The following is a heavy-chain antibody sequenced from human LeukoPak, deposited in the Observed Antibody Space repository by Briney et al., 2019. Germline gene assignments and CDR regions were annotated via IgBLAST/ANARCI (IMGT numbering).Heavy chain of an antibody. J-gene: IGHJ4*02. Sequence: GESLKISCKGSGYSFTTYWIGWVRQMPGKGLEWMGIIYPGDSHTRHSPSFQGQVPISADKSISTAYLQWSSLKASDTAMYYCAKVGYSSSSDYWGQGTLVTVSS. CDR1: GYSFTTYW. CDR2: IYPGDSHT. D-gene: IGHD6-6*01. V-gene: IGHV5-51*01. CDR3: AKVGYSSSSDY.